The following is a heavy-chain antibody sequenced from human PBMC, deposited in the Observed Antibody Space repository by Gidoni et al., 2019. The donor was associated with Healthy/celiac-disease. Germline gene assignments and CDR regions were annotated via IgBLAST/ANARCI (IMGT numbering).Heavy chain of an antibody. Sequence: EVQLVESGGGLVTPGGSLRLSCAASGFTFSNAWMSWVRQAPGKGLEWVGRIKSKTDGGTTDYAAPVKGRFTISRDDSKNTLYLQMNSLKTEDTAVYYCTTAMVRGVIITEFDYWGQGTLVTVSS. D-gene: IGHD3-10*01. CDR1: GFTFSNAW. J-gene: IGHJ4*02. CDR3: TTAMVRGVIITEFDY. V-gene: IGHV3-15*01. CDR2: IKSKTDGGTT.